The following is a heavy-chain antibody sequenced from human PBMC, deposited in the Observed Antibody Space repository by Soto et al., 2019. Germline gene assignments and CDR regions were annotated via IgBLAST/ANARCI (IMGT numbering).Heavy chain of an antibody. V-gene: IGHV3-30*18. CDR2: ISYDGSNK. CDR3: AKDQRPVCAEAYYFDY. Sequence: QVQLVESGGGVVQPGRSLRLSCAASGFTFSSYGMHWVRQAPGKGLEWVAVISYDGSNKYYADSVKGRFTISRDNSKNTLYLQMNSLRAEDTAVYYCAKDQRPVCAEAYYFDYWGQGTLVTVSS. J-gene: IGHJ4*02. D-gene: IGHD2-21*01. CDR1: GFTFSSYG.